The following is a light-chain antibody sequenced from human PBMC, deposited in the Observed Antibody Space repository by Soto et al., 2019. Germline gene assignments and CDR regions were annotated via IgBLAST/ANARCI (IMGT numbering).Light chain of an antibody. CDR1: QSVFYSSNNKNY. J-gene: IGKJ1*01. Sequence: DIVMTQSPDSLAVSLGKRATINCKSSQSVFYSSNNKNYLAWYQQKPGQPPKLLISWASTRDSGVPDRFSGSGSGTDFTLTISSLQAEDVAVYYCQQYYGTPQTFGLGTKVEI. CDR3: QQYYGTPQT. CDR2: WAS. V-gene: IGKV4-1*01.